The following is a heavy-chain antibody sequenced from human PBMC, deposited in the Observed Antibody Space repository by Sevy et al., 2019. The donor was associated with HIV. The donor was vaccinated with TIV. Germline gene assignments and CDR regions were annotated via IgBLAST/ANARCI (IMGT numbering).Heavy chain of an antibody. V-gene: IGHV3-21*01. CDR3: ARGSLYYYYMDV. CDR1: GFTFSSYS. CDR2: ISSSSSYI. D-gene: IGHD3-10*01. J-gene: IGHJ6*03. Sequence: WGSLRLSCAASGFTFSSYSMNWVRQAPGKGLEWVSSISSSSSYIYYTDSVKGRFTISRDNAKNSLYLQMDSLRAEDTAVYYCARGSLYYYYMDVWGKGTTVTVSS.